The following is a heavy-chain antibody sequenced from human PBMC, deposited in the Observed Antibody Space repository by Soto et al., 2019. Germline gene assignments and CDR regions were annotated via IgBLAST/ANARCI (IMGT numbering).Heavy chain of an antibody. V-gene: IGHV4-59*01. J-gene: IGHJ4*02. CDR2: IYDSGST. CDR3: AAPPRY. Sequence: PSETLSLTCTVSGCSIISYYWSWIRQPPGKGLEWIGYIYDSGSTNYNPSLKSRVTISVDTSKNQFSLKLTSVTAADTAVYYCAAPPRYWGQGTLVTVSS. CDR1: GCSIISYY. D-gene: IGHD6-6*01.